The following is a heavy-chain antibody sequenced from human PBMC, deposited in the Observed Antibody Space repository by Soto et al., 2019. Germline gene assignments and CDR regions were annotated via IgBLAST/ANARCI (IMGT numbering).Heavy chain of an antibody. CDR1: GDSITTATY. V-gene: IGHV4-39*01. Sequence: SETLSLTCAVPGDSITTATYWGWIRQPPGKGLQWIGSIYYSGHTYYTPSLESRVFISVDTSKNQFSLKLSSVTAADTAVYYCARRIPYGDYNAFDIWGQGTMVTVSS. J-gene: IGHJ3*02. D-gene: IGHD4-17*01. CDR2: IYYSGHT. CDR3: ARRIPYGDYNAFDI.